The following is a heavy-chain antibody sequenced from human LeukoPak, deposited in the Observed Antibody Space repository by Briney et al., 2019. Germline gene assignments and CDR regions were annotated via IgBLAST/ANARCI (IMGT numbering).Heavy chain of an antibody. Sequence: ASVKVSCKASGYTFTSYGIIWVRQAPGQGLEWMGWISGYNGNTNYAQKLQARVTTTTDTSTSTAYMELRSLRSDDTAVYYCVRGPGDYYFDYWGQGTLVTVSS. CDR1: GYTFTSYG. CDR3: VRGPGDYYFDY. D-gene: IGHD7-27*01. CDR2: ISGYNGNT. V-gene: IGHV1-18*01. J-gene: IGHJ4*02.